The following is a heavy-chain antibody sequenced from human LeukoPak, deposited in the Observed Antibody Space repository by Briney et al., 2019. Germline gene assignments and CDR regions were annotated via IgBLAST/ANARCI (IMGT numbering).Heavy chain of an antibody. CDR3: VRSDFYGSSGYYYGS. J-gene: IGHJ4*02. V-gene: IGHV3-74*03. CDR1: GFTFSSYW. Sequence: GGSLRLSCAVSGFTFSSYWMHWVRQAPEKGLMWVSRINTDGSSNTYADSVKGRFTVSRDNAKNTLYLQINSLGVEDTAVYYCVRSDFYGSSGYYYGSWGQGTLVTVSS. D-gene: IGHD3-22*01. CDR2: INTDGSSN.